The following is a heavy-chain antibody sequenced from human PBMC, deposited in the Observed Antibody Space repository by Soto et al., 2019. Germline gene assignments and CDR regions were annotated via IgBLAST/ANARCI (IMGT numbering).Heavy chain of an antibody. CDR1: GYTFTSYY. J-gene: IGHJ4*02. V-gene: IGHV1-46*01. CDR2: MNPSGGNT. CDR3: ARSGYDSY. Sequence: ASVKVSCKASGYTFTSYYMHWVRQAPGQGLEWMGIMNPSGGNTGYAQKFQGRVTITRDTSASTAYMELSSLRSEDTAVYYCARSGYDSYWGQGTLVTVSS. D-gene: IGHD5-12*01.